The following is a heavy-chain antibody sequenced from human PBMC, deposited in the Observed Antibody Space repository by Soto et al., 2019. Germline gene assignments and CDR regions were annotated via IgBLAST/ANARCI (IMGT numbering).Heavy chain of an antibody. Sequence: PGGSLRLSCAAPGFTFSSYDMHWVRQATGKGLEWVSAIGTAGDTYYPGSVKGRFTISRENAKNSLYLQMNSLRAGDTAVYYCARGSAIAARPYYYYGMDVWGQGTTVTVSS. CDR3: ARGSAIAARPYYYYGMDV. J-gene: IGHJ6*02. V-gene: IGHV3-13*01. CDR1: GFTFSSYD. D-gene: IGHD6-6*01. CDR2: IGTAGDT.